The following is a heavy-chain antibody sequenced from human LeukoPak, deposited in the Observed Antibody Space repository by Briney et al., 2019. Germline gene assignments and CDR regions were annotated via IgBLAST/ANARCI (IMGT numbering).Heavy chain of an antibody. CDR3: AKDHSRFLEWLSGPSDFDY. CDR2: ISYDGSNK. CDR1: GFTFGSYG. Sequence: PGRSLRLSCAASGFTFGSYGMHWVRQAPGKGLEWVAVISYDGSNKYYADSVKGRFTISRDNSKNTLYLQMNSLRAEDTAVYYCAKDHSRFLEWLSGPSDFDYWGQGTLVTVSS. V-gene: IGHV3-30*18. J-gene: IGHJ4*02. D-gene: IGHD3-3*01.